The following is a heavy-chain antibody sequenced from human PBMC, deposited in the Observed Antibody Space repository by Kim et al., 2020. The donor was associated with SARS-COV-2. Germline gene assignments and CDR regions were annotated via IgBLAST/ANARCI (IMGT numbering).Heavy chain of an antibody. CDR1: GFTFSDFA. V-gene: IGHV3-30*04. J-gene: IGHJ3*01. CDR2: ISDDANNK. CDR3: ARGGYSSSWSIGEAFDF. Sequence: GGSLRLSCAASGFTFSDFAFHWVRQAPGKGLEWVAVISDDANNKYDAESVKGRFTISRDKSKNTLYLQMNSLRAEDTAVYYCARGGYSSSWSIGEAFDFWGQGTMVTVSS. D-gene: IGHD6-13*01.